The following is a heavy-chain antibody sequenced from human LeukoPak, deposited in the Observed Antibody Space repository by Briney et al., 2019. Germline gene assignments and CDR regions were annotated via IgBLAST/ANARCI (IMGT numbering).Heavy chain of an antibody. CDR3: ARVSGRAIEVSGYYSYSSWDSDS. J-gene: IGHJ4*02. V-gene: IGHV3-33*01. CDR1: GFTFSNFG. CDR2: IWYEGSNR. D-gene: IGHD2-15*01. Sequence: GTSLSLSCAASGFTFSNFGMHWDRQAPAKGLEWVALIWYEGSNRYYADSVEGRITISRDNSKGTLYLEMDNQRAEDTAVYYCARVSGRAIEVSGYYSYSSWDSDSWGQGTMVSVCS.